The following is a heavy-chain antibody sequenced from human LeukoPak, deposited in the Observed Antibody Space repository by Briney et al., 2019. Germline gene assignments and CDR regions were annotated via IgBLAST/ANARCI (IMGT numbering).Heavy chain of an antibody. CDR1: GYTFTGYY. V-gene: IGHV1-2*02. CDR2: ISPNSGGT. D-gene: IGHD5-18*01. J-gene: IGHJ4*02. CDR3: ARPQLWSTYFDY. Sequence: AASVKLSCKASGYTFTGYYMHWVRQAPGQGLEWMGWISPNSGGTNYAQKFQGRVTMTRDTSISTAYMELSRLRSDVTAVYYCARPQLWSTYFDYWGQGTLVTVSS.